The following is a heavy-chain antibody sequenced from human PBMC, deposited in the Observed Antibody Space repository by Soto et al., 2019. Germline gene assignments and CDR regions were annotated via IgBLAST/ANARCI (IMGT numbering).Heavy chain of an antibody. CDR2: INHSGST. CDR1: GGSFSGYY. J-gene: IGHJ4*02. V-gene: IGHV4-34*01. Sequence: QVQLQQWGAGLLKPSETLSLTCAVYGGSFSGYYWSWIRQPPGKGLEWIGEINHSGSTNYNPSLKSRVTISVDTSKNQFSLKLSSVTAADTAVYYCAREKPYSSSWYYDYWGQGTLVTVSS. CDR3: AREKPYSSSWYYDY. D-gene: IGHD6-13*01.